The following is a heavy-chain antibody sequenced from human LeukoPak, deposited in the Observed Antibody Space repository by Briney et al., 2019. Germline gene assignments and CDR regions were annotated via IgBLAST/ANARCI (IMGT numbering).Heavy chain of an antibody. V-gene: IGHV4-34*01. CDR1: GGSFSGYY. CDR3: ARARKALRWLQLPARGYFDY. J-gene: IGHJ4*02. D-gene: IGHD5-24*01. Sequence: SETLSLTCAVYGGSFSGYYWSWIRQPPGKGLEWIGEINHSGRTNYTPSLKSRVTISVATSKNQFSLKLSSVTAADTAVYYCARARKALRWLQLPARGYFDYWGQGTLVTVSS. CDR2: INHSGRT.